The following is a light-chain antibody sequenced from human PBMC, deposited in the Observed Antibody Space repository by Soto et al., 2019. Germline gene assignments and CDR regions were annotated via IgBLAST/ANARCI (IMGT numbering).Light chain of an antibody. V-gene: IGKV3D-15*01. CDR2: DSS. J-gene: IGKJ5*01. Sequence: EIRMTQSPATLSVSPGDNATLSCRASQSVSSHVVWYQQKPGQAPRLLISDSSTTGPGIPARFSGSGSATEFTLTIGSLESDYVVVCYCQQFGEWSSFCLGT. CDR1: QSVSSH. CDR3: QQFGEWSS.